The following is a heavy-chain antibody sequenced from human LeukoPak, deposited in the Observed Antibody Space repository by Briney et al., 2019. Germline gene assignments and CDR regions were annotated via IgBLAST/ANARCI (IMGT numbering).Heavy chain of an antibody. CDR2: IYTSGST. Sequence: SETLSLTCTVSGGSISSYYWSWIRQPAGKGLEWIGRIYTSGSTNYSPSLKSRVTMSVDTSKNQFSLKLSSVTAADTAVYYCARGFKKLWFGELFFDAFDIWGQGTMVTVSS. CDR3: ARGFKKLWFGELFFDAFDI. D-gene: IGHD3-10*01. CDR1: GGSISSYY. V-gene: IGHV4-4*07. J-gene: IGHJ3*02.